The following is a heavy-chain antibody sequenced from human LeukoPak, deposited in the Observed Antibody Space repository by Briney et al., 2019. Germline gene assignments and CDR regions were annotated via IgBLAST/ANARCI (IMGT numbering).Heavy chain of an antibody. CDR1: GDSISSYY. CDR2: IYTSGGT. CDR3: ARLTRLSTSPDRYYLDY. Sequence: PSETLSLTCTVSGDSISSYYWSWIRQPPGKGLEWIGYIYTSGGTNYNPSLKGRVTIPIDPSKNQFSLKLSSVSVADSAVYYCARLTRLSTSPDRYYLDYWGQGTLVTVSS. J-gene: IGHJ4*02. D-gene: IGHD6-6*01. V-gene: IGHV4-4*09.